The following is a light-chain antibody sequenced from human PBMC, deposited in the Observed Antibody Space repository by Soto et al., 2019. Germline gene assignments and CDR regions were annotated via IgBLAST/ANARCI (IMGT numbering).Light chain of an antibody. J-gene: IGLJ2*01. V-gene: IGLV1-44*01. CDR1: ISNIGIND. CDR3: VAWDDNWIGVV. Sequence: QSVVTQPPSAAGTPGQRVTISCSGSISNIGINDVYWYQPLPVAAPKLVMHGNNQRPSGVPGRSSGSKSVTSASLAISGLQSDDDADDYCVAWDDNWIGVVVGGGTKLTVL. CDR2: GNN.